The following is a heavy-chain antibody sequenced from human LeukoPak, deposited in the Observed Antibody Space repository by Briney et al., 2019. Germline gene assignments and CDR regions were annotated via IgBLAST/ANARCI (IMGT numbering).Heavy chain of an antibody. Sequence: ASVNVSCKASGDTFTTYGITWVRQAPGQGLEWMGWISGYNGNTEYTQKFQGRVAMTRDTSTSTAYMELRSLRSDDTAVYYCARGLSCSGNTCYAAHFDSWGQGPLVTVSS. V-gene: IGHV1-18*01. D-gene: IGHD2-15*01. CDR2: ISGYNGNT. CDR1: GDTFTTYG. CDR3: ARGLSCSGNTCYAAHFDS. J-gene: IGHJ4*02.